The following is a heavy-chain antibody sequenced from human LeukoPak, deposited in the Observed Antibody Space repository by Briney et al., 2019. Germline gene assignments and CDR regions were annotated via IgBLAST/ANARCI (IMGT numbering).Heavy chain of an antibody. CDR1: GYTFTGYY. D-gene: IGHD2-2*01. J-gene: IGHJ6*03. CDR2: INPNSGGT. Sequence: ASVKVSCKASGYTFTGYYMHWVRQAPGQGLEWKGWINPNSGGTNYAQKFQGRVTMTRDTSISTAYMELSRLRSDDTAVYYCARKAVVPAASLYYYYYYMDVWGKGTTVTVSS. V-gene: IGHV1-2*02. CDR3: ARKAVVPAASLYYYYYYMDV.